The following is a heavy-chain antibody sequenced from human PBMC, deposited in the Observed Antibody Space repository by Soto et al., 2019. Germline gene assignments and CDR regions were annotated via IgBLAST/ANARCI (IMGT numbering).Heavy chain of an antibody. D-gene: IGHD6-25*01. Sequence: EGSLRLSCAASGFTFISYGMHWVRQAPGKGLEWLAVISYDGSNKYYADSVKGRFTISRDNSKNTLYLQMNSLRAEDTAVYYCAKDFVGYIQYYYGMDVWGQGTTVTVSS. CDR2: ISYDGSNK. V-gene: IGHV3-30*18. CDR3: AKDFVGYIQYYYGMDV. J-gene: IGHJ6*02. CDR1: GFTFISYG.